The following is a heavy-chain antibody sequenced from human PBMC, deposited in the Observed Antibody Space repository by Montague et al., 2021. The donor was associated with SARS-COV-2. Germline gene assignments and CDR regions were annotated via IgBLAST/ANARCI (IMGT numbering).Heavy chain of an antibody. Sequence: SETLSLTCTVSGGSISSYYWSWIRQPPGKGLEWIGYIYYSESTNYNPSLKSRVTISVDTSKTQFYLMLSPVTAAATVVYYCARTPGQIAGDAIDIWGQGTMVTVSS. CDR2: IYYSEST. V-gene: IGHV4-59*01. J-gene: IGHJ3*02. CDR1: GGSISSYY. CDR3: ARTPGQIAGDAIDI. D-gene: IGHD2-15*01.